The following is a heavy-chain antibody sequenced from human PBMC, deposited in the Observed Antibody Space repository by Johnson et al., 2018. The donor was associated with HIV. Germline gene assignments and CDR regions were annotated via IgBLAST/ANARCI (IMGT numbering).Heavy chain of an antibody. CDR1: GFTFSGSG. J-gene: IGHJ3*02. CDR3: ARDSTLDMVTAFDI. V-gene: IGHV3-30*03. D-gene: IGHD3-10*01. Sequence: QVQLVESGGGVVQPGGSLRLSCAASGFTFSGSGMHWVRQSPGKGLEWVAVISYDGSNKYYTESVKGRFTISRDNSKNMLHLEMNSLRADDTAVYYCARDSTLDMVTAFDIWGQGTMVTVSS. CDR2: ISYDGSNK.